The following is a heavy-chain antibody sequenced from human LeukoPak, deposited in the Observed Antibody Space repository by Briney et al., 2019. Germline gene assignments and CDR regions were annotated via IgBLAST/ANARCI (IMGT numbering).Heavy chain of an antibody. CDR3: ARGFKVAVAGRILDY. Sequence: SVKVSCKASGYTFTGYYMHWVRQAPGQGLEWMGWINPNSGGTNYAQKFQGRVTMTRDTSISTAYMELSRLRSDDTAVYYCARGFKVAVAGRILDYWGQGTLVTVSS. CDR1: GYTFTGYY. D-gene: IGHD6-19*01. J-gene: IGHJ4*02. V-gene: IGHV1-2*02. CDR2: INPNSGGT.